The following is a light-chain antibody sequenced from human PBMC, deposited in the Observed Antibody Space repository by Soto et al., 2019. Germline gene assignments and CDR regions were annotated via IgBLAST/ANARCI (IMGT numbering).Light chain of an antibody. CDR3: QQYNNWPIT. Sequence: EIVLTQSPGTLSLSPGERATLSCRASQTISGSYLAWFQQKPGQAPRLLIYATSSRATGIPDRFSGSGSGTDFTLTISRLEPEDFAVYYCQQYNNWPITFGQGTRLEIK. V-gene: IGKV3-20*01. J-gene: IGKJ5*01. CDR1: QTISGSY. CDR2: ATS.